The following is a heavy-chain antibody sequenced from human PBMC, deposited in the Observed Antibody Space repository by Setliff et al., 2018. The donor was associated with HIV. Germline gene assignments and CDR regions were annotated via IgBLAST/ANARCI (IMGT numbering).Heavy chain of an antibody. J-gene: IGHJ3*02. CDR1: GYVFANYW. CDR2: IYPSDSKT. V-gene: IGHV5-51*01. Sequence: GESLMISCKGSGYVFANYWIGWVRQMPGTGLEWMGIIYPSDSKTIYGPSFQGQVTISVDTSTTTAYLQWSSLKASDTAMYYCTKQSGATISIEGGDVFDIWGQGTMVTVSS. CDR3: TKQSGATISIEGGDVFDI. D-gene: IGHD6-19*01.